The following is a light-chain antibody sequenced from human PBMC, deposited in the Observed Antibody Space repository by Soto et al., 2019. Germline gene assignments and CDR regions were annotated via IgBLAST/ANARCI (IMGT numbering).Light chain of an antibody. CDR3: SSYAGSKIFV. CDR1: SRDVGGYNY. V-gene: IGLV2-8*01. Sequence: QSVLTQPPSASGSPGQSVTISCAGTSRDVGGYNYVSWYQQHPGKAPKLLIYEVIKRPSGVPDRFSGSKYGNTASLTVSGLQAEDEADYFCSSYAGSKIFVFGTGTRSPS. J-gene: IGLJ1*01. CDR2: EVI.